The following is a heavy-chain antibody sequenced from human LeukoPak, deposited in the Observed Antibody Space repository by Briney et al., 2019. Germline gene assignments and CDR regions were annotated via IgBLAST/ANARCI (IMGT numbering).Heavy chain of an antibody. CDR2: ISGSGGST. Sequence: GGSLRLSCAASGFTFSSYGMSWVRQAPGKGLEWVSAISGSGGSTYYADSVKGRFTISRDNSKNTLYLQMNSLRAEDTAVYYCAKLFLSRGARSFDYWGQGTLVTVSS. CDR1: GFTFSSYG. V-gene: IGHV3-23*01. CDR3: AKLFLSRGARSFDY. J-gene: IGHJ4*02. D-gene: IGHD3-10*01.